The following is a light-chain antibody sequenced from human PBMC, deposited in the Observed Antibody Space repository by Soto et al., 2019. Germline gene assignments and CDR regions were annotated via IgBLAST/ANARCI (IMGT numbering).Light chain of an antibody. CDR3: QQYYNWPRT. Sequence: EIVMTQSPATLSVSPGERATLSCSASQSVSSDLAWYHQKPGQAPRLLIYGASTRATGIPARFSGSGSGTEFTLTINSLQSEDFAVYFCQQYYNWPRTFGQGTKVDIK. J-gene: IGKJ1*01. V-gene: IGKV3-15*01. CDR2: GAS. CDR1: QSVSSD.